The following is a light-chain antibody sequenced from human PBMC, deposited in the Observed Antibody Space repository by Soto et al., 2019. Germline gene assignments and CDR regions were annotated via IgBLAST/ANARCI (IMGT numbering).Light chain of an antibody. CDR1: QAISFW. J-gene: IGKJ4*01. V-gene: IGKV1D-12*01. Sequence: DIQMTQSPSFVSASVGDRVTITCRASQAISFWLAWYQQKPGKAPRLLIYGASSLQSGVPSRFSSSGSATEFTLIINSLQPEDFATYYCQQGNSFLFGGGTKVEIK. CDR3: QQGNSFL. CDR2: GAS.